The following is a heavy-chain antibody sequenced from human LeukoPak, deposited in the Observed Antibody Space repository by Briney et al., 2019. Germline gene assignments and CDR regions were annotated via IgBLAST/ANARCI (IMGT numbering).Heavy chain of an antibody. CDR2: INQDGSEK. CDR3: ARGWHYSASGGSGDF. J-gene: IGHJ4*02. Sequence: GGSLRLSCVASGFTFSSYWMNWGRQAPGKGVEWVANINQDGSEKHFVDSVKGRFTMSRDNAYNSLFLEMNSLRAEDTAVYYCARGWHYSASGGSGDFWGQGPLVTVSS. V-gene: IGHV3-7*01. CDR1: GFTFSSYW. D-gene: IGHD3-22*01.